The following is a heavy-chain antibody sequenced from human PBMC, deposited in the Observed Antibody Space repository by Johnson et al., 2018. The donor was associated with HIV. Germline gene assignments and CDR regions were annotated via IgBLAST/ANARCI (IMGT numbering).Heavy chain of an antibody. CDR2: IYSGGST. CDR1: GLTFSSYA. J-gene: IGHJ3*02. V-gene: IGHV3-23*03. CDR3: TTGREI. Sequence: VQLVESGGGLVQPGGSLRLSCAASGLTFSSYAMSWVRQAPGKGLEWVSVIYSGGSTYYADSVKGRFPITRDNSKNTLYLQRNSLKTEDTGVYYCTTGREIWGQGTMVTVSS.